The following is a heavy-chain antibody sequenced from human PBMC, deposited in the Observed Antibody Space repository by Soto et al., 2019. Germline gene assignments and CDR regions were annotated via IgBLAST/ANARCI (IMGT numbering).Heavy chain of an antibody. CDR3: ARDRSLYSSGFSPPEH. J-gene: IGHJ4*02. V-gene: IGHV3-48*02. D-gene: IGHD6-19*01. Sequence: GGSLRLSCAASGFTFSSYSMNWVRQAPGKGLEWVSYISSSSSSTIYYADSVKGRFTISRDNAKNSLYLQMNSLRDEDTAVYYCARDRSLYSSGFSPPEHWGQGTLVTVSS. CDR2: ISSSSSSTI. CDR1: GFTFSSYS.